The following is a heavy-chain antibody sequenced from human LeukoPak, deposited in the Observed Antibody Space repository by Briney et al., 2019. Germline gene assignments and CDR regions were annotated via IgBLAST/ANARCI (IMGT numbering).Heavy chain of an antibody. Sequence: ASVTVSCKASGYTFTSYSIHWARQAPGQGLEWVGIINPGGGITSYAKRFQGRLTVTRDTSTRTVYMELRSLRSEDTAVYYCARQAATLVTNAIDIWGQGTLVTVSS. CDR2: INPGGGIT. D-gene: IGHD5-18*01. CDR1: GYTFTSYS. J-gene: IGHJ3*02. CDR3: ARQAATLVTNAIDI. V-gene: IGHV1-46*01.